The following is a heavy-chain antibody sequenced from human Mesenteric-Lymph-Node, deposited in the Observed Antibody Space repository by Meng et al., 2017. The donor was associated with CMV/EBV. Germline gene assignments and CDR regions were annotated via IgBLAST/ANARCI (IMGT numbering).Heavy chain of an antibody. D-gene: IGHD1-26*01. CDR2: IYPGDSDP. V-gene: IGHV5-51*01. Sequence: GESLKISCKGSGYSFTTYWIGWVRQMPGKGLEWMGIIYPGDSDPRYSPSFQGQVTLSADKSISTAYLQWSSLKASDTAMYYCAKLRGSGSYFTAFDIWGQGTMVTVSS. CDR3: AKLRGSGSYFTAFDI. J-gene: IGHJ3*02. CDR1: GYSFTTYW.